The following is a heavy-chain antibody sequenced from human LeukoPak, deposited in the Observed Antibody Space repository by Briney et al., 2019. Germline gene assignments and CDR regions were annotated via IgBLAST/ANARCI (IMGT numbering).Heavy chain of an antibody. CDR3: AREIPCPGRRLDY. V-gene: IGHV3-30*04. J-gene: IGHJ4*02. Sequence: PGGSLRLSCAASGFTFSSYAMHWVRQAPGKGLEWVAVISYDGSNKYYADSVKGRFTISRDNSKNTLYLQMNSLRAEDTAVYYCAREIPCPGRRLDYWGQGTLVTVSS. D-gene: IGHD2-2*02. CDR2: ISYDGSNK. CDR1: GFTFSSYA.